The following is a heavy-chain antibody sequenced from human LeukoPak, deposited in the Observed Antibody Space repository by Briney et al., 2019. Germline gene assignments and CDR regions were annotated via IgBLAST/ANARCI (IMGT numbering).Heavy chain of an antibody. Sequence: PGGSLRLSCAASGFTFSSYAMNWVRQAPGKGLEWVSGTGSTGVSTFYADSVKGRFTVSRDNSKNTLSLQMNSLRAEDTAVYYGAKDPGVVPAHYFDYWGQGTLVTVSS. CDR2: TGSTGVST. D-gene: IGHD2-2*01. CDR1: GFTFSSYA. J-gene: IGHJ4*02. V-gene: IGHV3-23*01. CDR3: AKDPGVVPAHYFDY.